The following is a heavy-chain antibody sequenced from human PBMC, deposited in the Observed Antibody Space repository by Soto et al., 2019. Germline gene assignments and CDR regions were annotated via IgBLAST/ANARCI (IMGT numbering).Heavy chain of an antibody. CDR3: ARATRWELLDYYYGMDV. J-gene: IGHJ6*02. CDR1: GFTFSSYW. D-gene: IGHD1-26*01. CDR2: IKQDGSEK. Sequence: EVQLVESGGGLVQPGGSLRLSCAASGFTFSSYWMSWVRQAPGKGLEWVANIKQDGSEKYYVDSVKGRFTISRDNAKNSLDLQMNSLRAEDTAVYYCARATRWELLDYYYGMDVWGQGTTVTVSS. V-gene: IGHV3-7*03.